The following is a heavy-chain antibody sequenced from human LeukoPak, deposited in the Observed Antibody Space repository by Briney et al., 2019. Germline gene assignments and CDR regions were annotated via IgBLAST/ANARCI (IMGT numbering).Heavy chain of an antibody. CDR1: GGSVSSGSYY. V-gene: IGHV4-61*01. CDR3: ARADRENGNALDI. Sequence: SETLSLTCTVSGGSVSSGSYYWSWIRQPPGKGLEWIGYIYYSGSTNYNPSLKSRVTISVDTSKNQFSLKLSSVTAADTAVYYCARADRENGNALDIWGQGTMVTVSS. CDR2: IYYSGST. D-gene: IGHD1-1*01. J-gene: IGHJ3*02.